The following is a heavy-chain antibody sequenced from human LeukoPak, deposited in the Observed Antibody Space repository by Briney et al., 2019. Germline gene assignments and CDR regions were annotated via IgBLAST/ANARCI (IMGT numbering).Heavy chain of an antibody. Sequence: SETLSLTCAVYGGSFSGYYWSWIRQPPGKGLEWIGEISHSGSTTYNPSLRSRVTISGDTSKKQFSPKLSSVTAADTAVYYCVTYYYGSSAPKRNYWGQGILVTVSS. V-gene: IGHV4-34*01. J-gene: IGHJ4*02. CDR3: VTYYYGSSAPKRNY. CDR1: GGSFSGYY. CDR2: ISHSGST. D-gene: IGHD3-22*01.